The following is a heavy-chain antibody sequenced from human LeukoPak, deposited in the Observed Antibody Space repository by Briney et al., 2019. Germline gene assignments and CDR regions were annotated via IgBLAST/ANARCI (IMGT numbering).Heavy chain of an antibody. D-gene: IGHD4-11*01. V-gene: IGHV4-34*01. CDR2: INHSGST. J-gene: IGHJ6*03. CDR3: ARWPRERNRITVTNYYYYMDV. Sequence: SETLSLTCAVYGESFSDYYWSWIRQPPGKGLEWIGEINHSGSTNYSPSLKSRVTISVNTSKNQFSLKLTSVTAADSAVYYCARWPRERNRITVTNYYYYMDVWGRGTTVTVSS. CDR1: GESFSDYY.